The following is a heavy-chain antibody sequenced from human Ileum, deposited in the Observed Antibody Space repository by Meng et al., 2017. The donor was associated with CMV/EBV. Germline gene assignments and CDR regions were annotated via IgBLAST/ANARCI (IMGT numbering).Heavy chain of an antibody. CDR1: VTLSRHW. J-gene: IGHJ4*02. D-gene: IGHD5-24*01. V-gene: IGHV3-74*01. CDR3: AREVKAATIECSILDY. Sequence: VTLSRHWMHWVRQVPGKGREWVSRINSDASSISYADSVKGRFTISRDNAKNTVNLQMNSLRAEDSAVYYCAREVKAATIECSILDYWGKGTLVTVSS. CDR2: INSDASSI.